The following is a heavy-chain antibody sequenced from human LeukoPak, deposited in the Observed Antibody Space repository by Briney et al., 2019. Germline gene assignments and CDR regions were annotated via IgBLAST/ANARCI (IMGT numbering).Heavy chain of an antibody. V-gene: IGHV1-2*02. CDR2: INPNSAGT. CDR3: ARIPVAGTFYFDY. J-gene: IGHJ4*02. Sequence: GASVKVSCKASGYTFTGYYMHWVRQAPGQGLEWMGWINPNSAGTNYAQKFQGRVTMTRDTSISTAYMELSSLRSEDTAVYYCARIPVAGTFYFDYWGQGTLVTVSS. D-gene: IGHD6-19*01. CDR1: GYTFTGYY.